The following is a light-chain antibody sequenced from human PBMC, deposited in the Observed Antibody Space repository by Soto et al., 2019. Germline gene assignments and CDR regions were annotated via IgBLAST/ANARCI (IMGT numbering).Light chain of an antibody. CDR2: KAS. V-gene: IGKV1-5*03. CDR3: QQYNSYSRT. Sequence: DIQMTQSPSSLSASVGDRVTITCRANQSISTWLAWYQQKPGKAPNLLIYKASRLETGVPSRFSGSGSGTEFTLTISSLQPDDFATYYCQQYNSYSRTFGPGTKGDIK. CDR1: QSISTW. J-gene: IGKJ3*01.